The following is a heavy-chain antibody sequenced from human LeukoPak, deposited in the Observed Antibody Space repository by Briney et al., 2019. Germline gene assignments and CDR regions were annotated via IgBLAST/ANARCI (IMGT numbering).Heavy chain of an antibody. CDR2: IYYSGST. Sequence: SETLSLTCTVSGDSLSSYYWSWIRQPPGKGLEWIGYIYYSGSTNYNPSLKSRVTISVDTSKNQFSLKLSSVTAADTAVYYCARGLPRVSGSYDYWGQGTLVTVSS. CDR1: GDSLSSYY. D-gene: IGHD1-26*01. J-gene: IGHJ4*02. V-gene: IGHV4-59*01. CDR3: ARGLPRVSGSYDY.